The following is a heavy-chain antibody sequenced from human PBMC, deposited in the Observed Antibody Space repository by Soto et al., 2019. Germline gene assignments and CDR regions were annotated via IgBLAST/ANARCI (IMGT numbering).Heavy chain of an antibody. CDR2: INHSGST. Sequence: SETLSLTCAVYGESFSGYYWNWIRQPPGKGLEWIGKINHSGSTNYNPSLKSRVTISVDTSKNQFYLKLTSVTAADTAVYYCARDFKNGATCSSGFGCWGQGTLVTFAS. D-gene: IGHD2-15*01. CDR3: ARDFKNGATCSSGFGC. V-gene: IGHV4-34*01. J-gene: IGHJ1*01. CDR1: GESFSGYY.